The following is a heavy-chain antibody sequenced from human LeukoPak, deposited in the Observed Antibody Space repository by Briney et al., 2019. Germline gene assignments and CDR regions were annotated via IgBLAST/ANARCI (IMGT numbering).Heavy chain of an antibody. D-gene: IGHD3-22*01. V-gene: IGHV3-21*01. CDR3: ARDMYYYDSSGFDY. J-gene: IGHJ4*02. CDR1: GFTFSSYA. CDR2: ISSSSSYI. Sequence: GGSLRLSCAASGFTFSSYAMSWVRQAPGKGLEWVSSISSSSSYIYYADSVKGRFTISRDNAKNSLYLQMNSLRAEDTAVYYCARDMYYYDSSGFDYWGQGTLVTVSS.